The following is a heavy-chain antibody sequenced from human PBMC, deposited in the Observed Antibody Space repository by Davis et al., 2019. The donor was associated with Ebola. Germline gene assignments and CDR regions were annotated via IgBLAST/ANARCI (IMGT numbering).Heavy chain of an antibody. D-gene: IGHD6-19*01. CDR1: GYTFTSYY. CDR2: INPSGGST. Sequence: AASVKVSCKASGYTFTSYYMHWVRQAPGQGLEWMGIINPSGGSTSYAQKFQGRVTMTRDTSTSTVYMELSSLRSEDTAVYYCASEGVRAVAEIGANDYWGQGTLVTVSS. V-gene: IGHV1-46*01. J-gene: IGHJ4*02. CDR3: ASEGVRAVAEIGANDY.